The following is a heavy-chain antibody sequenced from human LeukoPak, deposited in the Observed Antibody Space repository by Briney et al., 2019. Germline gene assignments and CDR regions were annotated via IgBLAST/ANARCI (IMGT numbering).Heavy chain of an antibody. CDR2: ISYDGSNK. J-gene: IGHJ4*02. V-gene: IGHV3-30-3*01. D-gene: IGHD3-3*01. Sequence: GRSLRLSCAASGFTFSSYAMHWIRQAPGKGLEWVAVISYDGSNKCYADSVKGRFTISRDNSKNTLYLQMNSLRAEDTAVYYCAKEADSRWGLFWSGYYPYYFDYWGQGTLVTVSS. CDR3: AKEADSRWGLFWSGYYPYYFDY. CDR1: GFTFSSYA.